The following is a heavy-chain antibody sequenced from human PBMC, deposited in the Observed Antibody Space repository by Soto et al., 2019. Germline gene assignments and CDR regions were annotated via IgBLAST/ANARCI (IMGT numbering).Heavy chain of an antibody. CDR1: GGFVRSDP. D-gene: IGHD1-7*01. CDR2: IIPVFGSP. CDR3: AKGEGQWELPL. V-gene: IGHV1-69*01. J-gene: IGHJ4*02. Sequence: QLQLVQSGAEVKKPGSSEKVSCKASGGFVRSDPISWVRQAPGQGPEWIGGIIPVFGSPTYAEKFQGRVTITADESSRTAYLELTSLKSEDTAVYFCAKGEGQWELPLWGQGTQVTVSS.